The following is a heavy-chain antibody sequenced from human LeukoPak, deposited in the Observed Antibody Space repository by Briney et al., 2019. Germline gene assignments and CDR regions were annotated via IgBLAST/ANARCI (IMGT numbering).Heavy chain of an antibody. D-gene: IGHD1-1*01. CDR2: ISYDGSNK. CDR3: AKDTSQTGTTLIDY. J-gene: IGHJ4*02. CDR1: GFTFSSYG. Sequence: GGSLRLSCAASGFTFSSYGMHWVRQAPGKGLEWVAVISYDGSNKYYADSVKGRFTISRDDSKNTLYLQMNSLRAEDTAVYYCAKDTSQTGTTLIDYWGQGTLVTVSS. V-gene: IGHV3-30*18.